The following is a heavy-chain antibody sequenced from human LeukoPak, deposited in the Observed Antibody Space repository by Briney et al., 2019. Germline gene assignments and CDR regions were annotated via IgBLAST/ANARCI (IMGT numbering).Heavy chain of an antibody. V-gene: IGHV3-33*01. J-gene: IGHJ4*02. CDR3: ARDPRTGTAFDY. CDR1: GFTFSSYG. CDR2: IWYDGSNK. D-gene: IGHD3-10*01. Sequence: PGGSLRLSCAASGFTFSSYGMHWVRQAPGKGLEWVALIWYDGSNKYYADSVKGRFTISRDTSKNTLYLQMNSLRVEDTAVYYCARDPRTGTAFDYWGQGTLVTVSS.